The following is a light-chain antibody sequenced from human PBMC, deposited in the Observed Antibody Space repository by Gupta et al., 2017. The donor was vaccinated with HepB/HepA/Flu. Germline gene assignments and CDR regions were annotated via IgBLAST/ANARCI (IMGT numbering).Light chain of an antibody. Sequence: DIQMTQSPSSLSASVGDRVTITCRASQSISSYLNWYQQKPGKAPKLLIYAASRLQSGVPSRFSDSGSGTDFTLTISSLQPEDFATYYCQQSYSTRRLTFGGGTKVEIK. CDR3: QQSYSTRRLT. J-gene: IGKJ4*01. V-gene: IGKV1-39*01. CDR2: AAS. CDR1: QSISSY.